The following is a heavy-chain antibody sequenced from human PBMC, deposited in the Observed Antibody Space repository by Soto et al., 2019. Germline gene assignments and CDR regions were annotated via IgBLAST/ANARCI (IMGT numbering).Heavy chain of an antibody. J-gene: IGHJ6*02. CDR1: GFTFRKYV. Sequence: EVQLLESGGGLAQPGGSLRLSCEVSGFTFRKYVMTWVRQAPGKGLELVSSLSSTGGSTYYADSVKGRFTVSRDNSKNTLSLQMNSLRAEDTAIYYCAKDQGFLEWIPQGGLDVWGPGTTVAVSS. D-gene: IGHD3-3*01. CDR3: AKDQGFLEWIPQGGLDV. V-gene: IGHV3-23*01. CDR2: LSSTGGST.